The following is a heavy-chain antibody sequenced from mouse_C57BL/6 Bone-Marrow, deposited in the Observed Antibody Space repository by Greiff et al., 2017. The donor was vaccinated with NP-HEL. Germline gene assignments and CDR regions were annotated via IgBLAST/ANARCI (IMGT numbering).Heavy chain of an antibody. CDR1: GYTFTSYW. J-gene: IGHJ2*01. CDR3: ARGRLRRGNYFDY. D-gene: IGHD2-4*01. Sequence: QVQLQQPGAELVKPGASVKLSCKASGYTFTSYWMHWVKQRPGQGLEWIGMIHPNSGSTNYNEKFKSKATLTVDESSSTAYMQLSSLTSEDSAVYYCARGRLRRGNYFDYWGQGTTLTVSS. CDR2: IHPNSGST. V-gene: IGHV1-64*01.